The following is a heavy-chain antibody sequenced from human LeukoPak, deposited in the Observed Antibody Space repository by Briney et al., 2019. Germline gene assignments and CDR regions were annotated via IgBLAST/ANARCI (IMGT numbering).Heavy chain of an antibody. V-gene: IGHV3-20*04. CDR3: ARGIDDGDNWFDP. CDR2: ITWNGGST. D-gene: IGHD1-1*01. Sequence: TGGSLRLSCAASGFTFDDYGMSWVRHAPGKGLEWVSGITWNGGSTGYVDSVKGRFTISRDNAKNSLYLQMNSLRAEDTALYYCARGIDDGDNWFDPWGQGTLVTVSS. J-gene: IGHJ5*02. CDR1: GFTFDDYG.